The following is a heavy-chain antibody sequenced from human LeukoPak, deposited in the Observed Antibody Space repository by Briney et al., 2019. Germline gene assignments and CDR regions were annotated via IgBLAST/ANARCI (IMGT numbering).Heavy chain of an antibody. CDR1: DFTVSRNY. CDR3: AGRSGCDYPYFDY. V-gene: IGHV3-53*01. D-gene: IGHD4-17*01. CDR2: IYSGGTT. Sequence: GGSLRLSCAASDFTVSRNYMSWVRQAPGKGLEWVSVIYSGGTTKYADSVKGRFTIPRDNSKNTLYLQMNSLRVEDTALYYCAGRSGCDYPYFDYWGQGTLVTVSS. J-gene: IGHJ4*02.